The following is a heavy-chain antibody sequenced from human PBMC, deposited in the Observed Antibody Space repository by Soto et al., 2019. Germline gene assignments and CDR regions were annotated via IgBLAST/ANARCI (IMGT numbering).Heavy chain of an antibody. D-gene: IGHD2-2*01. CDR1: RGTFSSYA. Sequence: SVKVSCKASRGTFSSYAISWVRQAPGQGLEWMGGIIPIFGTANYAQKFQGRVTITADESTSTAYMELSSLRSEDTAVYYCARCVVPAAAYDRNWFDPWGQGTLVTVSS. V-gene: IGHV1-69*13. CDR2: IIPIFGTA. J-gene: IGHJ5*02. CDR3: ARCVVPAAAYDRNWFDP.